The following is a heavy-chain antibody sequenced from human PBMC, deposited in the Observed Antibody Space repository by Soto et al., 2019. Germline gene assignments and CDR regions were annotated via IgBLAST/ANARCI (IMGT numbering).Heavy chain of an antibody. Sequence: QVQLQESGPGLVKPSQTLSLTCTVSGGSISSGGYYWSWIRQHPGKGLEWIGYIYYSGSTYYNPSLESRVTIAVDTSKNQFSLKLSSVTAADTAVYYCARGSITMPRGYFDYWGQGTLVTVSS. D-gene: IGHD3-10*01. J-gene: IGHJ4*02. CDR3: ARGSITMPRGYFDY. V-gene: IGHV4-31*03. CDR2: IYYSGST. CDR1: GGSISSGGYY.